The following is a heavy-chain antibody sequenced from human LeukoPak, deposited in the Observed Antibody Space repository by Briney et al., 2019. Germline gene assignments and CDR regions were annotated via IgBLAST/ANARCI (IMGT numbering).Heavy chain of an antibody. CDR1: GGSISSSNYY. D-gene: IGHD3-3*01. V-gene: IGHV4-39*01. Sequence: SETLSLTCTVSGGSISSSNYYWGWIRQPPGKGLEWIGSIYYSGSTYYNPSLKSRVTISVDTSKNQFSLKLSSVTAADTAVYYCAGFTIFGVVIIGDIWGQGTMVTVSS. CDR3: AGFTIFGVVIIGDI. CDR2: IYYSGST. J-gene: IGHJ3*02.